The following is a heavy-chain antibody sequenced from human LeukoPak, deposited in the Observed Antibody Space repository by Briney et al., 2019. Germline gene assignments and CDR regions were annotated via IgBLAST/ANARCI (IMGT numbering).Heavy chain of an antibody. CDR1: GFTFSSYW. Sequence: GGSLRLSCAASGFTFSSYWMSWVRQAPGKGLEWVANIKQDGSEKYYVDSVKGRFTISRDSAKNSLYLQMNSLRAEDTAVYYCARGIAWFGELSPYFDYWGQGTLVTVSS. V-gene: IGHV3-7*03. J-gene: IGHJ4*02. CDR2: IKQDGSEK. D-gene: IGHD3-10*01. CDR3: ARGIAWFGELSPYFDY.